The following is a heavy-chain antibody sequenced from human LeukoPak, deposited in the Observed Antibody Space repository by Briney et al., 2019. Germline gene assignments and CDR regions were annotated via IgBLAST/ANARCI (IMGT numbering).Heavy chain of an antibody. V-gene: IGHV3-30-3*01. D-gene: IGHD5-18*01. CDR2: ISYDGSNK. CDR3: AKAGGYGYGSLTPLDY. Sequence: GGSLRLSCAASGFTFSSYAMHWVRQAPGKGLEWVAVISYDGSNKYYADSVKGRFTISRDNAKNSLYLQMNSLRAEDTAVYYCAKAGGYGYGSLTPLDYWGQGTLVTVSS. CDR1: GFTFSSYA. J-gene: IGHJ4*02.